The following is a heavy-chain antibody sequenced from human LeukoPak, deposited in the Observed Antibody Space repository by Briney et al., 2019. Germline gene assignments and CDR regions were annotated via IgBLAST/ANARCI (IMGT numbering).Heavy chain of an antibody. V-gene: IGHV3-23*01. J-gene: IGHJ3*02. CDR1: GFTFSSYA. Sequence: GGSLRLSCAASGFTFSSYAMSWVRQAPGKGLEWVSAISGSGGSTYYADSVKGRITISRDNSKNTLYLQMNSLRAEDTAVYYCAKGRGTVTTVRDAFDIWGQGTMVTVSS. CDR3: AKGRGTVTTVRDAFDI. D-gene: IGHD4-17*01. CDR2: ISGSGGST.